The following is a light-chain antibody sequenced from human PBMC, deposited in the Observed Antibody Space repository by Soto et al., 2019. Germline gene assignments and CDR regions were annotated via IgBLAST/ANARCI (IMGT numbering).Light chain of an antibody. CDR1: SSDVGAYDY. CDR3: SSYTTSSTRV. Sequence: QSALTQPASVSGSPGQSITISCTGTSSDVGAYDYVSWYQQHPDKAPKLMIYEVSYRPSGVSNRFSGSKSVNTATLTISGLQAEDEADYYCSSYTTSSTRVFGTGT. J-gene: IGLJ1*01. V-gene: IGLV2-14*03. CDR2: EVS.